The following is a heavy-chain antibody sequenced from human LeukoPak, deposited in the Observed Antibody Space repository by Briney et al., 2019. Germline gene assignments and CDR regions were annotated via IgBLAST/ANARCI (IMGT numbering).Heavy chain of an antibody. CDR3: ARAGDTYYYYGMDV. V-gene: IGHV4-30-4*01. D-gene: IGHD1-26*01. CDR1: GGSISSGDYY. CDR2: IYYSGST. J-gene: IGHJ6*02. Sequence: SQTLSLTYTVSGGSISSGDYYWSWIRQPPGKGLEWIGYIYYSGSTYYNPSLKSRVTISVDTSKNQFSLKLSSVTAADTAVYYCARAGDTYYYYGMDVWGQGTTVTVSS.